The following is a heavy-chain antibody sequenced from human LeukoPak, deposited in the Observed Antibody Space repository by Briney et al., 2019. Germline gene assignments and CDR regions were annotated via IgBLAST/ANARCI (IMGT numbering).Heavy chain of an antibody. D-gene: IGHD4-17*01. CDR2: ISYDGSDK. CDR1: GFTFSTYS. Sequence: GRSLRLSCAASGFTFSTYSMHWVRQAPGKGLQWVAVISYDGSDKYYADSVKGRLTISRDNSKSTVYLQMSTLTAEDTAVYYCARPNYGSHWGYFDYWGQGTLVTVSS. J-gene: IGHJ4*02. V-gene: IGHV3-30*04. CDR3: ARPNYGSHWGYFDY.